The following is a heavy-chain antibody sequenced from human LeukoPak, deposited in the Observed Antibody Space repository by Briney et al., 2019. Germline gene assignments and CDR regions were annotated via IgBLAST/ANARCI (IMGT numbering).Heavy chain of an antibody. CDR2: ISYDGSNK. Sequence: PGGSLRLSCAASVFTFGSYGMHWVREAPGKGVEWVAVISYDGSNKYYADSVKGRFTISRDNSKNTLYLQMNSLRAEDTAVYYCAKGRIEYYFDYWGQGTLVTVSS. V-gene: IGHV3-30*18. CDR3: AKGRIEYYFDY. D-gene: IGHD1-26*01. CDR1: VFTFGSYG. J-gene: IGHJ4*02.